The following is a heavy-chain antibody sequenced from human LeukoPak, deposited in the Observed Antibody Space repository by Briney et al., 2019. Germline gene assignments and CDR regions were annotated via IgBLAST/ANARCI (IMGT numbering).Heavy chain of an antibody. J-gene: IGHJ4*02. CDR2: IYYSGST. Sequence: SETLSLTCTVSSGSISNYYWSWIRQPPGKGLEWIGYIYYSGSTNYNPSLKSRVTISVDTSKNQFSLKLSSVTAADTAVYYCATLRDGYKFDYWGQGTLVTVSS. CDR3: ATLRDGYKFDY. V-gene: IGHV4-59*01. CDR1: SGSISNYY. D-gene: IGHD5-24*01.